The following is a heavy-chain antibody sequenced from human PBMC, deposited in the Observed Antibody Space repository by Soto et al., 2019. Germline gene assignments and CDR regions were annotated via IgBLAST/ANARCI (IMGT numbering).Heavy chain of an antibody. CDR1: GFTFSSYG. D-gene: IGHD5-18*01. V-gene: IGHV3-30*03. CDR3: ASKRGYSYGPYDPVDY. Sequence: PGGSLRLSCAASGFTFSSYGMHWVRQAPGKGLEWVAVISYDGSNKYYADSVKGRFTISRDNSKNTLYLQMNSLRAEDTAVYYCASKRGYSYGPYDPVDYWGQGTPVTVSS. J-gene: IGHJ4*02. CDR2: ISYDGSNK.